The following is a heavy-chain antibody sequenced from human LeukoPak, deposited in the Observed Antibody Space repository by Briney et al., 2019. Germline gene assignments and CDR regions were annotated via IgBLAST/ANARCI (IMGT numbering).Heavy chain of an antibody. Sequence: PGGSLRLSCAASGVTFSSYSMNWVRQAPGKGLEWVSSISSSRSYIYYADAVNGRFTISRANAKNSLYLQMNSLRAEDTAVYYCARVVSGWYELVDYWGQGTLVTVSS. D-gene: IGHD6-19*01. V-gene: IGHV3-21*01. J-gene: IGHJ4*02. CDR1: GVTFSSYS. CDR2: ISSSRSYI. CDR3: ARVVSGWYELVDY.